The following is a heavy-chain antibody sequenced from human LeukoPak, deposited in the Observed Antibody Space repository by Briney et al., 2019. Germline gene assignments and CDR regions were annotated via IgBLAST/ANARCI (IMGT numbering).Heavy chain of an antibody. CDR3: ARQTGSGLFILP. V-gene: IGHV4-39*01. J-gene: IGHJ4*02. CDR1: GGSISNSY. CDR2: IYYSGTS. D-gene: IGHD3/OR15-3a*01. Sequence: PSETLSLTCTVSGGSISNSYWGWIRQPPGKVLEWIGSIYYSGTSYYNASLKSQVSISIDTSKNQFSLRLTSVTAADTAVYYCARQTGSGLFILPGGQGTLVTVSS.